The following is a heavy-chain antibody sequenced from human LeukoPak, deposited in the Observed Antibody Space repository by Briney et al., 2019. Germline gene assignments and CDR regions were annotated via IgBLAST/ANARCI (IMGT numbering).Heavy chain of an antibody. CDR1: GFTFTTYS. D-gene: IGHD6-13*01. CDR2: IDNSGTYI. CDR3: VAPLLNSSSWPLFDC. J-gene: IGHJ4*02. Sequence: KPGGSLRLSCTASGFTFTTYSMDWVRQAPGKGLEWVSSIDNSGTYIYYADSVKGRFTISRDNAKNSLFLQMNSLRADDTAVYYCVAPLLNSSSWPLFDCWGLGTLVTVSS. V-gene: IGHV3-21*01.